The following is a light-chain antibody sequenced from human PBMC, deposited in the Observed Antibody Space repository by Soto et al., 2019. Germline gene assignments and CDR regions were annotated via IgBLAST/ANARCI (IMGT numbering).Light chain of an antibody. J-gene: IGLJ1*01. Sequence: QSALTQPASVSGSPGQSITISCTGTSSDVGAYNYVSWYQQHPGKAPKLMIFEVNNRPSGVSNRFSGSKSGNSASLTISGLQADDEADYYCCSLTTSHTYVFGSGTKLTVL. CDR2: EVN. CDR3: CSLTTSHTYV. CDR1: SSDVGAYNY. V-gene: IGLV2-14*01.